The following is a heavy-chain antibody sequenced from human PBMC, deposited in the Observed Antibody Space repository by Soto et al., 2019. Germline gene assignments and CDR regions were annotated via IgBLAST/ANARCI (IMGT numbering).Heavy chain of an antibody. Sequence: QVQLVQSGAEVRKPGASVKVSCKASGHTLASYDINWVRQATGQGLEWMGWMTPDSGDTGYAQKVQGRVTMTWDTSITTAYMELSSLRSDVTAVYYCARDPFYGWFDSWGQGTLVTVSS. D-gene: IGHD3-16*01. V-gene: IGHV1-8*01. CDR3: ARDPFYGWFDS. CDR1: GHTLASYD. J-gene: IGHJ5*01. CDR2: MTPDSGDT.